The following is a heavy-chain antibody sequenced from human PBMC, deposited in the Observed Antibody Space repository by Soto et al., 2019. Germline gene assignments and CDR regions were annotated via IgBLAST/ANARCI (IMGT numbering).Heavy chain of an antibody. J-gene: IGHJ4*02. CDR2: INPSGGST. V-gene: IGHV1-46*01. CDR1: GYTFTSYY. D-gene: IGHD3-9*01. CDR3: ARGHYDILTGYSTYPFDY. Sequence: ASVKVSCKASGYTFTSYYMHWVRQAPGQGLEWMGIINPSGGSTSYAQKFQGRVTMTRDTSTSTVYMELSSLRSEDTAVYYCARGHYDILTGYSTYPFDYWGQGTLVTVSS.